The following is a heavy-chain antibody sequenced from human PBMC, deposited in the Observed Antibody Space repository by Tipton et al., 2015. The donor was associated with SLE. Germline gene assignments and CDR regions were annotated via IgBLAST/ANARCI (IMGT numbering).Heavy chain of an antibody. Sequence: QLVQSGPEVKKPGASVKVSCKASGFTFTGYYMHWVRQAPGQGLEWMGRINPHTDHVNYAQKFQDRVTMTADKSTSTAYMELRSLTPDDTGVYYCAKLGFQYYSMDVWGKGTTVTVSS. CDR2: INPHTDHV. V-gene: IGHV1-2*05. CDR1: GFTFTGYY. J-gene: IGHJ6*03. D-gene: IGHD1-26*01. CDR3: AKLGFQYYSMDV.